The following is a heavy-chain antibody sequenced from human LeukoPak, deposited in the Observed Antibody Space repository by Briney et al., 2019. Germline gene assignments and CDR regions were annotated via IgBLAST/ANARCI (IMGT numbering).Heavy chain of an antibody. D-gene: IGHD3-22*01. J-gene: IGHJ4*02. V-gene: IGHV4-31*03. CDR1: GGSISSGGYY. CDR3: ARGNSDYYGSSGYYFDY. Sequence: PSQTLSLTCTVSGGSISSGGYYWSWIRRHPGKGLEWVGYIYYSGSTYYTPSLQSRVTISLDTSKNQFSLELSSVTAEDTAVYYCARGNSDYYGSSGYYFDYWGQGTLVTVSS. CDR2: IYYSGST.